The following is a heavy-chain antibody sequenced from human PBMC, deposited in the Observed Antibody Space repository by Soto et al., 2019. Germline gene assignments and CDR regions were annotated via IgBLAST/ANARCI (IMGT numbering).Heavy chain of an antibody. CDR1: GFTFSSYW. Sequence: GGSLRLSCAASGFTFSSYWMHWVRQAPGKGLVWVSRIKSDGSDTSYADSVKGRFTISRDNAKNTLYLQMNSLRADDTAVYYCARRRLNDYNGMDVWGQGTTVTVSS. J-gene: IGHJ6*02. CDR2: IKSDGSDT. CDR3: ARRRLNDYNGMDV. V-gene: IGHV3-74*01.